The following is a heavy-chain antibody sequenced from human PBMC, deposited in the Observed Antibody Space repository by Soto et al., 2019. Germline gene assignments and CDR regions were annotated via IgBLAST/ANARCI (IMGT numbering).Heavy chain of an antibody. CDR3: AKALTAAGFPYGLDV. CDR1: GFTFSSYS. D-gene: IGHD6-13*01. CDR2: INGGGGNT. J-gene: IGHJ6*02. V-gene: IGHV3-23*01. Sequence: EVQLLESGGGLVQPGGSLRLSCAASGFTFSSYSMNWVRQTPGKGLEWVSVINGGGGNTYYADSVKGRFTISRDNSKNTLYLQMDSLRAEATALFYGAKALTAAGFPYGLDVWGQGTTVTVSS.